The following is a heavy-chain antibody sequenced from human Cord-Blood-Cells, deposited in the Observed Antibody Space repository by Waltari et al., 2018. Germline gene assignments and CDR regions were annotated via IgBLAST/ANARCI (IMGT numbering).Heavy chain of an antibody. J-gene: IGHJ4*02. D-gene: IGHD6-6*01. CDR2: ISSSGSTI. Sequence: EVQLVESGGGLVQPGGSLRLSCAASGFTFSSYEMNWVRQAPGKGLEWVSYISSSGSTIYYADSVKGRFTISRDNAKNSLYLQMNSLRAEDTAVYYCASIAALFDYWGQGTLVTVSS. CDR1: GFTFSSYE. CDR3: ASIAALFDY. V-gene: IGHV3-48*03.